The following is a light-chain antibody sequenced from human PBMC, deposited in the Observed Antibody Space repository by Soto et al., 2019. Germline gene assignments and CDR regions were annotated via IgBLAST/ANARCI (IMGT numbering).Light chain of an antibody. Sequence: QAVLTQSPSASASLGASVKLTCTLSSGHSSYAIAWHQQRPEKGPRYLMKLNSDGSHNKGDGIPDRFSGSSSGAERYLTISSLQSENEADYYCQTWVTGIQVLGGGTKLTVL. V-gene: IGLV4-69*01. CDR2: LNSDGSH. J-gene: IGLJ2*01. CDR3: QTWVTGIQV. CDR1: SGHSSYA.